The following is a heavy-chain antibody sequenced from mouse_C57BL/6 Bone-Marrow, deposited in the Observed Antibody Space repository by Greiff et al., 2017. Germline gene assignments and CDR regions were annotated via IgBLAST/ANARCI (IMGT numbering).Heavy chain of an antibody. V-gene: IGHV14-4*01. CDR3: SSFDGNYFDF. J-gene: IGHJ2*01. CDR1: GFNIKDDY. D-gene: IGHD2-3*01. CDR2: IDPEIGDT. Sequence: EVQLQQSGAELVRPGASVKLSCTASGFNIKDDYIHWVKQRPEPGLEWIGWIDPEIGDTEYASKFQGKATITSDTSSNTAYLQRSSLTSEDTAVYYCSSFDGNYFDFWGQGTPLTVAS.